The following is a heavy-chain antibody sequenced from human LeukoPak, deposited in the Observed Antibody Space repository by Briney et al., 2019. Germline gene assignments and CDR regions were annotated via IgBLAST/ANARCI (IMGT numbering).Heavy chain of an antibody. Sequence: PGGSLRLSCAASGFIFSSYWMSWVRQAPGKGLEWVANIKQDGSEKYYVDSVKGRFTISRDNAKNSLYLQMNSLRAEDTAVYYCARDPYKRDAFDIWGQGTMVTVSS. CDR3: ARDPYKRDAFDI. D-gene: IGHD1-14*01. CDR1: GFIFSSYW. V-gene: IGHV3-7*01. J-gene: IGHJ3*02. CDR2: IKQDGSEK.